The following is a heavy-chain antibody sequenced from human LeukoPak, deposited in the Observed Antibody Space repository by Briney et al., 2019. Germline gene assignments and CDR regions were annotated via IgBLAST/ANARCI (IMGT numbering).Heavy chain of an antibody. Sequence: GGSLRLSCAASGFIFSTSWMSWVRQAPGKGLEWVANIKQDGSEKYYVDSVRGRFTISRDNAKKSMYLQMNSLRDEDTAVYYCARGIRGADWGQGTLVTVSS. D-gene: IGHD3-10*01. CDR3: ARGIRGAD. CDR1: GFIFSTSW. V-gene: IGHV3-7*01. CDR2: IKQDGSEK. J-gene: IGHJ4*02.